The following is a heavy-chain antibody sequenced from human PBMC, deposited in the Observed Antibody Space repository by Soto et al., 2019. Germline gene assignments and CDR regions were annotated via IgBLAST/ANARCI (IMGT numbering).Heavy chain of an antibody. CDR2: ISSSSSTI. D-gene: IGHD3-22*01. Sequence: PGGSLRLSCAASGFTFSSYSINWVRQAPGKGLEWVSYISSSSSTIYYADSVKGRFTISRDNAKNSLYLQMNSLRAEDTAVYYCARYRNYYDSSGYYSGPFDYWGQGTLVTVTS. J-gene: IGHJ4*02. CDR1: GFTFSSYS. CDR3: ARYRNYYDSSGYYSGPFDY. V-gene: IGHV3-48*01.